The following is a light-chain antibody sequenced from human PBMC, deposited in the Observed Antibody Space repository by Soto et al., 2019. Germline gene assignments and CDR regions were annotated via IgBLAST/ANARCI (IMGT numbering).Light chain of an antibody. CDR1: QGISDY. Sequence: DIPMTQSPSSLSAFLGDRVTITCRASQGISDYLVWYQQKPGKVPKLLIYAASTLQSGVPPRFSGTGSGTDFPLTISSLQPEDVATYYCQNYYSAPFTFGPGTKVDIK. CDR2: AAS. J-gene: IGKJ3*01. V-gene: IGKV1-27*01. CDR3: QNYYSAPFT.